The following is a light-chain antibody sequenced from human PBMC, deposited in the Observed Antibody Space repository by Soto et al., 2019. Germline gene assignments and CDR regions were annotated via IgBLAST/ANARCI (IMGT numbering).Light chain of an antibody. J-gene: IGKJ5*01. CDR3: QQYNNWPRT. CDR2: GVS. CDR1: QLFSRN. V-gene: IGKV3-15*01. Sequence: IVMMQSPATLSVSAGERVTLSCRASQLFSRNLAWYQHKPGQAPRLLIYGVSTRDTGVPDRFSGSASGTECTLTISSLKSEDGAVYYGQQYNNWPRTFGQGTRLEIK.